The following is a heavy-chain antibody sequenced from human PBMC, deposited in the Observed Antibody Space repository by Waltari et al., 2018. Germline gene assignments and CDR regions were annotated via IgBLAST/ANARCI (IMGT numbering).Heavy chain of an antibody. CDR1: GGSLSRRNW. Sequence: QVQLQASGPGLVKPSGTLSLTCAVSGGSLSRRNWWSWVRQPPGKGLEWIGQIYHRGISNYNPSLKRRVTISVDKSKNQFSLRLTSVTAADTAVYYGARVESDYDCSGYFDWGQGTLVTVAS. D-gene: IGHD3-22*01. V-gene: IGHV4-4*02. CDR3: ARVESDYDCSGYFD. J-gene: IGHJ4*02. CDR2: IYHRGIS.